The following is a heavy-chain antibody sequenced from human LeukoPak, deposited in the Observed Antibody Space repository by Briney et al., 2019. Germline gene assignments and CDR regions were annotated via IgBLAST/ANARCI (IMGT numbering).Heavy chain of an antibody. D-gene: IGHD2-15*01. CDR2: IYHDGNT. CDR1: GASMSSHGCS. J-gene: IGHJ2*01. V-gene: IGHV4-30-2*01. Sequence: PSETLSLTCAVSGASMSSHGCSWSWIRQPPGKGLEFIGYIYHDGNTYYNPSLNSRVSISVDMSKNQFSLKLSSVTAADTAVYYCARDLVGVVAGTPYWYFDLWGRGTLVSVSS. CDR3: ARDLVGVVAGTPYWYFDL.